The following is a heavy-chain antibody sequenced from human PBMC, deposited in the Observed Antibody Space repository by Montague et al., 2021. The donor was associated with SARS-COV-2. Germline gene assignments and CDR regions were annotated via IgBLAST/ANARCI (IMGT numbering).Heavy chain of an antibody. D-gene: IGHD4-23*01. V-gene: IGHV4-39*01. CDR3: ARLVETYYYYYGMDV. CDR2: IYYSGST. J-gene: IGHJ6*02. CDR1: GGSISSSSYY. Sequence: SETLSLTCTVSGGSISSSSYYWGLIRQPPGKGLEWIGSIYYSGSTYYNPSLKSRVTISVDTSKNQFSLKLSSVTAADTAVYYCARLVETYYYYYGMDVWGQGTTVTVSS.